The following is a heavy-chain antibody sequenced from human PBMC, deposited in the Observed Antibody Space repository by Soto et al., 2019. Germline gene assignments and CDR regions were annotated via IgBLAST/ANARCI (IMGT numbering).Heavy chain of an antibody. CDR3: TTDIGHGGRDY. V-gene: IGHV3-15*01. J-gene: IGHJ4*02. CDR1: GFTFSNAW. Sequence: EVQLVESGGGLVKPGGSHRLSCAASGFTFSNAWMSWVRQAPGKGLEWVGRIKSKTDGGTTDYAAPVKGRFTIARDDSRNTLYVQMNSLKTEDTAVYYCTTDIGHGGRDYWGQGTLVTVSS. CDR2: IKSKTDGGTT. D-gene: IGHD2-15*01.